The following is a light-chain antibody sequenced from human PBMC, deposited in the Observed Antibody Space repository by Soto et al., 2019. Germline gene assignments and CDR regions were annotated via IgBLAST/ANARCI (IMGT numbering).Light chain of an antibody. J-gene: IGKJ3*01. Sequence: DIQMTQSPSSLSATVGDRVTITCRASQDISNYLAWHQQKPGKVPKLLIYAASTLQPGVPSRFSGSGSGTAFTLTISSLQPEDVATYYCQKYNGAPPETFGPGTKVAIK. CDR1: QDISNY. CDR2: AAS. V-gene: IGKV1-27*01. CDR3: QKYNGAPPET.